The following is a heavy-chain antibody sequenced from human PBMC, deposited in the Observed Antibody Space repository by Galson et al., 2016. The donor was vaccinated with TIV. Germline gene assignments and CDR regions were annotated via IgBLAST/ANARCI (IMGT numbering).Heavy chain of an antibody. D-gene: IGHD1-14*01. J-gene: IGHJ6*02. CDR1: GFTFSTYV. Sequence: SLRLSCAASGFTFSTYVMHWVRQAPGKGLVWVSRISSDGSSTLYADSVKGRFTISRDNAKNTLYLQMSSLRAEDTALYYCTRDEPSYNYVLDVWGQGTTVTVSS. CDR2: ISSDGSST. CDR3: TRDEPSYNYVLDV. V-gene: IGHV3-74*01.